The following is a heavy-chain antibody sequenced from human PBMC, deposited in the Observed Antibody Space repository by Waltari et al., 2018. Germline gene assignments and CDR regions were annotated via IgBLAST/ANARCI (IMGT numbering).Heavy chain of an antibody. Sequence: EVQLVESGGGLVKPGGSLRLSCAASGFTFSSYSMNWVRQAPGKGLEGVSSISSSSSYIYYADAVKGRFTISRDNSKNTLYLQMNSLRAEDTAVYYCSVVAEFDYWGQGTLVTVSS. D-gene: IGHD2-15*01. J-gene: IGHJ4*02. CDR2: ISSSSSYI. CDR1: GFTFSSYS. CDR3: SVVAEFDY. V-gene: IGHV3-21*01.